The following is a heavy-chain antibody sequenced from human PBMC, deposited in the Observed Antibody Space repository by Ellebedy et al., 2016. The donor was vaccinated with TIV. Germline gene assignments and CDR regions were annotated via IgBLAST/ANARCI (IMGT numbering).Heavy chain of an antibody. CDR2: IYYSGST. D-gene: IGHD6-25*01. J-gene: IGHJ5*02. V-gene: IGHV4-39*07. Sequence: MPSDTLSLTCTVSGGSISNSDYYWASIRQPTGKGLEWICSIYYSGSTYYNPSLKSRVTISVDTSNNQFSLNLSSVTAEDTAVYYCERNAALPRGRFDPWGQGTLVTVSS. CDR3: ERNAALPRGRFDP. CDR1: GGSISNSDYY.